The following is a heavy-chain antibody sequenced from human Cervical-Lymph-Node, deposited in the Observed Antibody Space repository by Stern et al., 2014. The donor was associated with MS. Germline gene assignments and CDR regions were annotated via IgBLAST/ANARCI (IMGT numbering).Heavy chain of an antibody. CDR2: IIYSGSS. CDR1: GGSITRGGDY. Sequence: VQLEESGTGLVKPSQTLSLACTVSGGSITRGGDYGIWVRQRPGKGLEWVGYIIYSGSSYYNPSLKSRVTISVDTSKNQFSLRLTSVTAADTAVYYCARFSLFGEYYFDTWGQGTLVTVSS. J-gene: IGHJ4*02. D-gene: IGHD3-10*01. V-gene: IGHV4-31*02. CDR3: ARFSLFGEYYFDT.